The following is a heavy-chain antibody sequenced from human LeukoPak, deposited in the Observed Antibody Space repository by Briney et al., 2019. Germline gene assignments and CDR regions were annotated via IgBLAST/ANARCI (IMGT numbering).Heavy chain of an antibody. D-gene: IGHD2-2*01. J-gene: IGHJ4*02. V-gene: IGHV3-23*01. Sequence: GGSLRLSCTASGFTFSTYAMNWVRQAPGKGLEWMSGISGSGVSTYYADSVKGRFTISRDNSNNTLYLQMSSLGAEDTAVYYCAKDWGMGDQLLRIDYWGQGTLVTVSS. CDR1: GFTFSTYA. CDR2: ISGSGVST. CDR3: AKDWGMGDQLLRIDY.